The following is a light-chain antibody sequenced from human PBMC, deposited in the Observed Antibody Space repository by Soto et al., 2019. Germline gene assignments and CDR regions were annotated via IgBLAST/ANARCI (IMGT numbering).Light chain of an antibody. CDR1: QNVNNNC. J-gene: IGKJ1*01. CDR2: GAS. V-gene: IGKV3-20*01. CDR3: QQYGSSPQT. Sequence: ELVLTQSPSTLSLSPRERATISCRNIQNVNNNCLAWYQQNPVQAPRLLIYGASNRATVIPDRFSGSGSGTDFTLTISRLEPEDFAVYYCQQYGSSPQTFVQGTRWIS.